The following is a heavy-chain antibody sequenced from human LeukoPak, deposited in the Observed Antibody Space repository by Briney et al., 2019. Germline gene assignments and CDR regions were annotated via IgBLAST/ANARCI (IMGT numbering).Heavy chain of an antibody. CDR3: ARDPGSQRVNRLAGRGDY. V-gene: IGHV7-4-1*02. D-gene: IGHD1-14*01. CDR2: IDTNTGIP. CDR1: GYTFTNFA. J-gene: IGHJ4*02. Sequence: ASVKVSCKASGYTFTNFAMNWVRQAPGQGLEWMGWIDTNTGIPTYAQGFTGRFVFSLDTSVSTVYLQISSLQADDAAVYFCARDPGSQRVNRLAGRGDYWGQGTLVTVSS.